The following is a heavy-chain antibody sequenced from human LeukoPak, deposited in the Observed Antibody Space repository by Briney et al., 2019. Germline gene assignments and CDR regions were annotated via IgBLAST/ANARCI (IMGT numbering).Heavy chain of an antibody. CDR2: INAGNGDT. D-gene: IGHD4-17*01. CDR3: ARDRAPKTVTSEVDAFDT. Sequence: PRASVTVSCKASEYTFTSYAIHWVRQAPGQRLEWMGWINAGNGDTKYSQEFQGRLTITRDTSATTAYMELSSLTSEDMAVYYCARDRAPKTVTSEVDAFDTWGQGTMVTVSS. J-gene: IGHJ3*02. V-gene: IGHV1-3*03. CDR1: EYTFTSYA.